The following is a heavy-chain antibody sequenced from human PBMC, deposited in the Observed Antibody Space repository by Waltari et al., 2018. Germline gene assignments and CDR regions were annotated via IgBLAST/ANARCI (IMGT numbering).Heavy chain of an antibody. CDR3: ARAEGGYEGY. CDR1: GYTFTSYY. CDR2: INPSGCST. D-gene: IGHD5-12*01. J-gene: IGHJ4*02. Sequence: QVQLVQSGAVVKKPGASVKVSCKASGYTFTSYYMHWGRQAPGQGLEWMGIINPSGCSTSYAQKFQGRVTITADESTSTAYMELSSLRSEDTAVYYCARAEGGYEGYWGQGTLVTVSS. V-gene: IGHV1-46*01.